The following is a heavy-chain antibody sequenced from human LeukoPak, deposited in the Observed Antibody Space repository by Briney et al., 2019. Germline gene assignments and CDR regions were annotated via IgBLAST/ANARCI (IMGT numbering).Heavy chain of an antibody. CDR3: ARHAVADSVTVFGVSPDV. Sequence: SETLSLTCSVSGDSMSSSSYYWGWIRQPPGKGLEWIGSIYYSGTTHYNASLKSRVIISLDRSRTQFSLQVNSVTAADTAVYYCARHAVADSVTVFGVSPDVWGKGTTVTVFS. CDR1: GDSMSSSSYY. V-gene: IGHV4-39*01. CDR2: IYYSGTT. J-gene: IGHJ6*04. D-gene: IGHD3-3*01.